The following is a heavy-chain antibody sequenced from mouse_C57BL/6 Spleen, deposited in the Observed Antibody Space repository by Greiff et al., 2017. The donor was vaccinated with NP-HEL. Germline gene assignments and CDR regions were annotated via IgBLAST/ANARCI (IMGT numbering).Heavy chain of an antibody. CDR3: ARPPITTVVAHWYFDV. D-gene: IGHD1-1*01. J-gene: IGHJ1*03. Sequence: EVNVVESGGGLVQPGGSLSLSCAASGFTFTDYYMSWVRQPPGKALEWLGFIRNKANGYTTEYSASVKGRFTISRDNSQSILYLQMNALRAEDSATYYCARPPITTVVAHWYFDVWGTGTTVTVSS. CDR2: IRNKANGYTT. CDR1: GFTFTDYY. V-gene: IGHV7-3*01.